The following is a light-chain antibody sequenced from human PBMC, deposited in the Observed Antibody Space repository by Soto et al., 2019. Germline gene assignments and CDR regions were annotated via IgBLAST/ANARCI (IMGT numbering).Light chain of an antibody. CDR2: AAS. CDR1: QSIRSF. V-gene: IGKV1-39*01. Sequence: IQMTQSPSSLSASVGDRVTITCRASQSIRSFLIWYQQKAGKAAKLLIYAASTLQSGGPSRCSGSGSGTDFTLTTSCLQSEDFATYYCQQYNNWLSWTFGQGTKVDIK. CDR3: QQYNNWLSWT. J-gene: IGKJ1*01.